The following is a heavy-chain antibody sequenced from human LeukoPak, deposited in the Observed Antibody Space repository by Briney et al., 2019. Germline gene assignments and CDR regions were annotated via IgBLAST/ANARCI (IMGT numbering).Heavy chain of an antibody. Sequence: ASVKVSCKASGYTFTGYYMHWVRQAPGQGLEWMGRINPNSGGTNYAQKFQGRVTMTRDTSISTAYMELSRPRSDDTAVYYCAREDTTGIAVAGTIYYYYYYGMDVWGQGTTVTVSS. CDR3: AREDTTGIAVAGTIYYYYYYGMDV. CDR2: INPNSGGT. CDR1: GYTFTGYY. V-gene: IGHV1-2*06. J-gene: IGHJ6*02. D-gene: IGHD6-19*01.